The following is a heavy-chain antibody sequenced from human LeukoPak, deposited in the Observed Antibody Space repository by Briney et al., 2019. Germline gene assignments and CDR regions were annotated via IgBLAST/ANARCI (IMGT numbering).Heavy chain of an antibody. CDR3: AREGYGGNSGRDY. J-gene: IGHJ4*02. CDR1: GFTVSSNY. V-gene: IGHV3-53*01. CDR2: IYSGGST. D-gene: IGHD4-23*01. Sequence: GGSLRLSCAASGFTVSSNYMSWVRQAPGKGLEWVSVIYSGGSTYYADSVKGRFTISRDNSKNTLYLQMYSLRAEDTAVYYCAREGYGGNSGRDYWGQGTLVTVSS.